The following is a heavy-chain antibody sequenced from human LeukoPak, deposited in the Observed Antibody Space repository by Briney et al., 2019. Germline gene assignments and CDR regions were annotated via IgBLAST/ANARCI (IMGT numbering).Heavy chain of an antibody. CDR3: ASYDYYDSSAYPTDY. D-gene: IGHD3-22*01. V-gene: IGHV4-39*01. Sequence: SETLSLTCTVSGGSVSSSPYYWGWIRQPPGKGLEWIAGIYYSGSTYYNPSLKSRVTISLDTSKNQFSLKLSSVTAADTALYYCASYDYYDSSAYPTDYWGQGTLVTVSS. CDR1: GGSVSSSPYY. CDR2: IYYSGST. J-gene: IGHJ4*02.